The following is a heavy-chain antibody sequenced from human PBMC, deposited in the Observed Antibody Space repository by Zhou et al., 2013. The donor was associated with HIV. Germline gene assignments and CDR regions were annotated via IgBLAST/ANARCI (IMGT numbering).Heavy chain of an antibody. CDR1: GYTFTGYY. CDR3: ARNWAGASNYFDP. V-gene: IGHV1-2*02. Sequence: QVQLVQSGAEVKKPGASVKVSCKASGYTFTGYYMHWVRQAPGQGLEWMGWINPNNGGTNYAQKFQGRVTMTRDTSITTAYLELTRLRSDDTAVFYXARNWAGASNYFDPWGQGTLVTVSS. J-gene: IGHJ5*02. D-gene: IGHD7-27*01. CDR2: INPNNGGT.